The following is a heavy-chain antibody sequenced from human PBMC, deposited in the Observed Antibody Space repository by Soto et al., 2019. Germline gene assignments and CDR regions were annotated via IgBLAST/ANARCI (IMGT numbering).Heavy chain of an antibody. Sequence: EVQLLESGGGLVQPGGSLRLSCAASGFTFSSYAMSWVRQAPGKGLEWVSAISGSGGSTYYADSVKGRFTISRDNYKNTQYLQMKSLRAEDTAVYYCAKKPSVAGTYPYYYYYMDVWGKGTTVTVSS. V-gene: IGHV3-23*01. CDR3: AKKPSVAGTYPYYYYYMDV. D-gene: IGHD6-19*01. CDR2: ISGSGGST. J-gene: IGHJ6*03. CDR1: GFTFSSYA.